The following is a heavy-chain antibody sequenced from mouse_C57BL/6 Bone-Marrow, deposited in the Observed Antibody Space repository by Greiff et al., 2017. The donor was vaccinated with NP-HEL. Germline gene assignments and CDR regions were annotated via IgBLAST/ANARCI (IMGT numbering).Heavy chain of an antibody. Sequence: DVMLVESGEGLVKPGGSLKLSCAASGFTFSSYAMSWVRQTPEKRLEWVAYISSGGDYIYYADTVKGRFTISRDNARNTLYLQMSSLKSEDTAMYYCTRDPLYYYGSSPFAYWGQGTLVTVSA. D-gene: IGHD1-1*01. CDR1: GFTFSSYA. V-gene: IGHV5-9-1*02. CDR3: TRDPLYYYGSSPFAY. J-gene: IGHJ3*01. CDR2: ISSGGDYI.